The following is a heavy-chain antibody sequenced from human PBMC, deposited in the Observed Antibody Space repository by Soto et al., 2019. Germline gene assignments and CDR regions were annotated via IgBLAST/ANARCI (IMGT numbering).Heavy chain of an antibody. J-gene: IGHJ4*02. CDR1: GFSFSSYA. CDR2: LWYDGSNQ. Sequence: QVQLVESGGGVVQPGTSLRLSCAASGFSFSSYAMHWVRQAPGKGLEWVAALWYDGSNQNYAESVKGRFTISRDNSKRTVYLQMNSLKAEDTAVYYCARDINDFWSGYLYWVQGTLVIVSS. CDR3: ARDINDFWSGYLY. D-gene: IGHD3-3*01. V-gene: IGHV3-33*01.